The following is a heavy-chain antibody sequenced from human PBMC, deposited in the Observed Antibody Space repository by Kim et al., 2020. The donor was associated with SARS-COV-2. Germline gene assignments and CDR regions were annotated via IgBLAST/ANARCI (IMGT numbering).Heavy chain of an antibody. CDR3: ARDSTGYFDS. CDR2: KP. Sequence: KPTYAQGFTGRVVFSLDTSVSTAYLQVSNLKAEDTAVYYCARDSTGYFDSWGQGTLVTVSS. V-gene: IGHV7-4-1*02. J-gene: IGHJ4*02. D-gene: IGHD2-8*02.